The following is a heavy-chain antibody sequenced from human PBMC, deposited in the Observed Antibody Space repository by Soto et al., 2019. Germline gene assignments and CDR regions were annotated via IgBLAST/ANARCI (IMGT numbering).Heavy chain of an antibody. CDR3: ATVISRRDYYDTSGYYYYFGMDV. J-gene: IGHJ6*02. Sequence: HPGGSLRLSCASSGFTYSNYAMTWVRQAPGKGLEWVSGISGRGDNTYYADSVKGRFIISRDTSQNTLYLQMDSLRAEDTAVYYCATVISRRDYYDTSGYYYYFGMDVWGQGTTVTVSS. D-gene: IGHD3-22*01. CDR1: GFTYSNYA. CDR2: ISGRGDNT. V-gene: IGHV3-23*01.